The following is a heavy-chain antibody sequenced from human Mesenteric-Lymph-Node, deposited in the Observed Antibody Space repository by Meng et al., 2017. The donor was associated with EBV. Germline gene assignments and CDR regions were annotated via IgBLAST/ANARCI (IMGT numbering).Heavy chain of an antibody. V-gene: IGHV4-34*01. CDR3: ARGRGVYYDFWSGYSA. CDR2: INHSGST. D-gene: IGHD3-3*01. J-gene: IGHJ4*02. CDR1: GGSFSGYY. Sequence: QVQLQQWGVGLLKPSATPSLTCAVYGGSFSGYYWSWIRQPPGKGLEWIGEINHSGSTNYNPSLKSRVTISVDTSKNQFSLKLSSVTAADTAVYYCARGRGVYYDFWSGYSAWGQGTLVTVSS.